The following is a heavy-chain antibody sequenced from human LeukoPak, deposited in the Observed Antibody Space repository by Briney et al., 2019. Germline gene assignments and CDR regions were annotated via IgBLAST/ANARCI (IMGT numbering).Heavy chain of an antibody. V-gene: IGHV3-23*01. CDR3: TKDPNGDYVGAFAP. CDR1: GFTFSSFA. J-gene: IGHJ5*02. D-gene: IGHD3-16*01. Sequence: PGGSLRLSCAASGFTFSSFAMTWVRQAPGKGLEWVSSITGSHGRSYNTDSVKGRFTISRDNSQNTLYLQMNNLRAEDTAMYYCTKDPNGDYVGAFAPWGQGTLVTVSS. CDR2: ITGSHGRS.